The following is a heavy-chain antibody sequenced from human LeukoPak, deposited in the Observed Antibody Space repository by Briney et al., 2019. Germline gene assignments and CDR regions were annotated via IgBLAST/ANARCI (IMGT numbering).Heavy chain of an antibody. CDR3: ATHGYSELRYFDWSTNE. V-gene: IGHV3-23*01. CDR1: GFTFSSYA. CDR2: ISGSGGST. D-gene: IGHD3-9*01. J-gene: IGHJ4*02. Sequence: GGSLRLSCAASGFTFSSYAMSWVRQAPGKGLEWVSAISGSGGSTYYADSVKGRFTISRDNSKNTLYLQMNSLRAEDTAVYYCATHGYSELRYFDWSTNEWGQGTLVTVSS.